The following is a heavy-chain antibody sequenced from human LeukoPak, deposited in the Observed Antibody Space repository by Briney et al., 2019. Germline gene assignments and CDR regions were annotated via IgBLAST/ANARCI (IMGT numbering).Heavy chain of an antibody. CDR1: GFTFSLYT. V-gene: IGHV3-21*01. CDR3: AREEDSTTIRSSYGMDV. J-gene: IGHJ6*02. CDR2: ISKGGTYI. D-gene: IGHD2/OR15-2a*01. Sequence: GGSLRLSCARSGFTFSLYTMNCVRQAPGKGLEWVSCISKGGTYIYYADSVRGRFTISRDNAKNSLYLQMNSLRAEDTAVYSCAREEDSTTIRSSYGMDVWGQGTTVTVSS.